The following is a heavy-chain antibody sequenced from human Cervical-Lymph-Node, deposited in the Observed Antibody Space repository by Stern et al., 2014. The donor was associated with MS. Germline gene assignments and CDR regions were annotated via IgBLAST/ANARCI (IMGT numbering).Heavy chain of an antibody. CDR2: IIAVFGTP. CDR1: GGTFSTQA. D-gene: IGHD4-17*01. CDR3: ATPSTVTVGGMDV. Sequence: VQLVESGAEVKKPGASVKVSCKASGGTFSTQAINWVRQAPGQGLEWVGWIIAVFGTPNYAQKVQDRVTITADESTSTAYMDLNSLRSEDTAVYYCATPSTVTVGGMDVWGQGTTVTVSS. J-gene: IGHJ6*02. V-gene: IGHV1-69*01.